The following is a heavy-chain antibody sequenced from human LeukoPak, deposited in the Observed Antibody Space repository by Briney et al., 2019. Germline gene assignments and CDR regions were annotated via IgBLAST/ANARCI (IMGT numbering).Heavy chain of an antibody. J-gene: IGHJ4*02. Sequence: SETLSLTCTVSGGSISSYYWSWIRQPAGKGLEWIGRIYSSGNTDYNPSLKSRVTMSADTSKNQFSLKVNSVNAADTAVYYCARGLAAAADRALDYWGQGTLVTVSS. V-gene: IGHV4-4*07. CDR2: IYSSGNT. D-gene: IGHD6-13*01. CDR1: GGSISSYY. CDR3: ARGLAAAADRALDY.